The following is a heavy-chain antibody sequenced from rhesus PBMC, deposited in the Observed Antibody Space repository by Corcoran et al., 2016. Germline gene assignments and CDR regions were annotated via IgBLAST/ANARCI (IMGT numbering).Heavy chain of an antibody. V-gene: IGHV3S5*01. Sequence: EVQLAETGGGLVQPGGSLKLSCAVSGFTFSSYGMSWVRQAPGKGLEWVSAINSCGGKTYYAASVKGRYTISRENSKHTLSLQMNSLRAEDTAVYHCATDTVTPTGSISYWGQGVLVTVSS. CDR1: GFTFSSYG. D-gene: IGHD3-34*01. CDR3: ATDTVTPTGSISY. CDR2: INSCGGKT. J-gene: IGHJ4*01.